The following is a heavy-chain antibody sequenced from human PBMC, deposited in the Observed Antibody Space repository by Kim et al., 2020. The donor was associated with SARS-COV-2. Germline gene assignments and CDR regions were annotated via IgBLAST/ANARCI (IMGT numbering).Heavy chain of an antibody. CDR1: GFTFSSYE. Sequence: GGSLRLSCAASGFTFSSYEMNWVRQAPGKGLEWVSYISSSGSTIYYADSVKGRFTISRDNAKSSLYLQMNSLRAEDTAVYYCARVFPRLRLRSSVYFDYWGQGTLVTVSS. D-gene: IGHD5-12*01. V-gene: IGHV3-48*03. CDR2: ISSSGSTI. CDR3: ARVFPRLRLRSSVYFDY. J-gene: IGHJ4*02.